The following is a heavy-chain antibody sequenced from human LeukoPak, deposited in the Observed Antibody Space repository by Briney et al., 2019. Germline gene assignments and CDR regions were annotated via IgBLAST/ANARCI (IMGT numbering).Heavy chain of an antibody. CDR1: GYTFTSNH. V-gene: IGHV1-46*01. D-gene: IGHD5-24*01. CDR2: ISPSGAST. J-gene: IGHJ5*02. CDR3: ARDNSVRDEAWWFSP. Sequence: ASVKASCKSFGYTFTSNHMHWVRQAPGQGPEWMGVISPSGASTTYAQTFQGRVTLTRDMSTSTDYLELSSLRSEDTAVYYCARDNSVRDEAWWFSPWGQGTLVTVSS.